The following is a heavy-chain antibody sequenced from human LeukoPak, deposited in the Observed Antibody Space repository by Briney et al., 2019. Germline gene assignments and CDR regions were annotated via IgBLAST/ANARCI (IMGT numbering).Heavy chain of an antibody. D-gene: IGHD5-24*01. CDR2: ISSSGSTI. V-gene: IGHV3-48*04. CDR1: GINFRRYA. Sequence: GALGLFRAAFGINFRRYAMSRVRQAPGKGLEWVSYISSSGSTIYCADSVKGRFTISRDNAKNSLYLQMNSLRAEDTAVYYCARGWLQLNCWGQGTLVTVSS. CDR3: ARGWLQLNC. J-gene: IGHJ4*02.